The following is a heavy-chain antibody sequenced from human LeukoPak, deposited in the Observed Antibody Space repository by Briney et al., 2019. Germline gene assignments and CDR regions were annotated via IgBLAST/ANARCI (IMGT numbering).Heavy chain of an antibody. CDR3: AKVRRSMVRGVISGLDY. D-gene: IGHD3-10*01. J-gene: IGHJ4*02. V-gene: IGHV3-23*01. CDR2: VSGSGGST. Sequence: PGGSLRLSCAASGFTISSYAMSWVRQAPGKGLEWVSAVSGSGGSTYYADSVKGRFTISRDNSKNTLYLQMNSLRAEDTAVYYFAKVRRSMVRGVISGLDYWGQGTLVTVSS. CDR1: GFTISSYA.